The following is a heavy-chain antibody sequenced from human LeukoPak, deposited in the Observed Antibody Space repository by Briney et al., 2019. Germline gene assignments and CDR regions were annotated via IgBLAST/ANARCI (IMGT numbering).Heavy chain of an antibody. Sequence: SETLSLTCAVYGGSFSGYYWSWIRQPPGKGLEWIGEINHSGSTNYNPSLKSRVTISVDTSKNQLSLKLSSVTAADTAVYYCTVVKRNYYYYMDVWGKGTTVTVSS. V-gene: IGHV4-34*01. CDR2: INHSGST. CDR3: TVVKRNYYYYMDV. D-gene: IGHD2-2*01. J-gene: IGHJ6*03. CDR1: GGSFSGYY.